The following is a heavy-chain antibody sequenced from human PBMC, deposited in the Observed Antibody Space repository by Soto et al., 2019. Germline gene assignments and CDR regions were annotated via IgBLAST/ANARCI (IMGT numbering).Heavy chain of an antibody. D-gene: IGHD3-22*01. CDR2: ISGSGGST. CDR1: GFTFSSYA. CDR3: AKDRLDYDRPPDAFDI. V-gene: IGHV3-23*01. Sequence: HPGGSLRLSCAASGFTFSSYAMSWVRQAPGKGLEWVSAISGSGGSTYYADSVKGRFTISRDNSKNTLYLQMNSLRAEDTAVYYCAKDRLDYDRPPDAFDIWGQGTMVTVSS. J-gene: IGHJ3*02.